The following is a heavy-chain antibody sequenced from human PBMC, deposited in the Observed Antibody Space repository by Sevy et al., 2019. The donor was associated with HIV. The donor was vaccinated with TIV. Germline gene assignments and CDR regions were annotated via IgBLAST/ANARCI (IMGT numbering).Heavy chain of an antibody. CDR2: LSDSGVST. J-gene: IGHJ4*02. Sequence: GGSLRLSCAASGFTSSSYAVSWVRQPPGRGLEWVSTLSDSGVSTYYADSVKGRFTISRDNSKNILCLQMNSLRAEDTAVYYCARDRATSATGTLFDYWGQGTLVTVSS. V-gene: IGHV3-23*01. D-gene: IGHD3-9*01. CDR1: GFTSSSYA. CDR3: ARDRATSATGTLFDY.